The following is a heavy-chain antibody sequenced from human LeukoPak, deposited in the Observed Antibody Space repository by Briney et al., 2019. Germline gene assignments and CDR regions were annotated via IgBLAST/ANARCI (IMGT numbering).Heavy chain of an antibody. V-gene: IGHV1-46*01. CDR2: INPSGGST. Sequence: ASVKVSCKASGYTFTSYYMHWVRQAPGQGLEWMGIINPSGGSTSYAQKFQGRVTMTRDTSTSTVYMELSSLKSEDTAVYYCAREDSSGRVPDYWGQGTLVTVSS. J-gene: IGHJ4*02. CDR1: GYTFTSYY. D-gene: IGHD6-19*01. CDR3: AREDSSGRVPDY.